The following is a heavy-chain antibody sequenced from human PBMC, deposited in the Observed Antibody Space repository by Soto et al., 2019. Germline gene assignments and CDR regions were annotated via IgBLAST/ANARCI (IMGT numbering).Heavy chain of an antibody. D-gene: IGHD4-17*01. J-gene: IGHJ3*02. CDR2: IYYSGST. V-gene: IGHV4-59*01. CDR1: GDSITSYY. Sequence: SETLSLTCTVSGDSITSYYWSWIWQPPGKGLEWIGYIYYSGSTNYNPSLRSRVTISLDTSKNQFSLRLTSLTAADTAIYYCARWGSAVTNAFGIWGQGTMVTVSS. CDR3: ARWGSAVTNAFGI.